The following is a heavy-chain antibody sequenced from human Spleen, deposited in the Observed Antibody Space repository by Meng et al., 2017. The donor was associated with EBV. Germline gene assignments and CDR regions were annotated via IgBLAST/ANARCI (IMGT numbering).Heavy chain of an antibody. V-gene: IGHV1-18*01. CDR1: GYTFTSFD. Sequence: QVQMCQSVAEVIKPGASGKCSFKASGYTFTSFDINWVRQAPGQGLEWMGWISAYSGNTNYAQNLQGRVTMTTDTSTSTAYMELRSMRSDDTAVYYCAREGNFYDSTGPIPLDYWGQGTLVTVSS. J-gene: IGHJ4*02. CDR3: AREGNFYDSTGPIPLDY. D-gene: IGHD3-22*01. CDR2: ISAYSGNT.